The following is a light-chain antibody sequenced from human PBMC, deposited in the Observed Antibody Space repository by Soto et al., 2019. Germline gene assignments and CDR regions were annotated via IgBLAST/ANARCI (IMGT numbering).Light chain of an antibody. CDR1: QSVSGN. Sequence: EIVMTQSPATLSVSPGERATLSCRASQSVSGNLAWYQQRPGRAPRLLIYDASTRATDIPARFSGSGSGTEFTLTISSLQSEDFALYYCQQYNNWPLYTFGQGTKLEIK. CDR2: DAS. CDR3: QQYNNWPLYT. V-gene: IGKV3-15*01. J-gene: IGKJ2*01.